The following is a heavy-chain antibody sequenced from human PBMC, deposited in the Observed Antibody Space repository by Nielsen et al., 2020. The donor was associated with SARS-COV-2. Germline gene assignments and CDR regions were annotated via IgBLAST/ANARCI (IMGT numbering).Heavy chain of an antibody. J-gene: IGHJ4*02. CDR2: IEYEGSLT. V-gene: IGHV3-74*01. CDR1: GFGLSNYW. D-gene: IGHD3-9*01. Sequence: GESLKISCAASGFGLSNYWMYWVRQSPEKGLMWVAHIEYEGSLTSYADSVKGRFTISRDNAKNIVYLQMNSLRVEDTAVYYCARRNILDYWGQGTLVTVSS. CDR3: ARRNILDY.